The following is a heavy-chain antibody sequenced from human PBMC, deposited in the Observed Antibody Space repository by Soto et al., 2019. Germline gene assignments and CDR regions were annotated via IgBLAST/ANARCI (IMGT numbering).Heavy chain of an antibody. J-gene: IGHJ4*02. CDR1: GFTLSAYA. CDR2: IVGSGGST. CDR3: AKGDCSGGSCYGSDY. Sequence: EVQLLESGGGLVQPGGSLSFSCAASGFTLSAYAWRGVPQLPGKGRGWVSAIVGSGGSTYYADSVKGRFTISRDNSKNTLYLQMDSLRAEDTAVYYCAKGDCSGGSCYGSDYWGQGTLVTVSS. V-gene: IGHV3-23*01. D-gene: IGHD2-15*01.